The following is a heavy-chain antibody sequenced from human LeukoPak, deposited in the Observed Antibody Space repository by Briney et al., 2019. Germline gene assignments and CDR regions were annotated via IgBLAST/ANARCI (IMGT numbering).Heavy chain of an antibody. CDR2: ISAYNGNT. CDR3: ARSPDYYDSSGYRRAFDI. CDR1: GYTFTSYG. V-gene: IGHV1-18*01. J-gene: IGHJ3*02. D-gene: IGHD3-22*01. Sequence: GASVKVSCKASGYTFTSYGISWVRQAPGQGLEWMGWISAYNGNTNYAQKLQGRVTMTTDTSTSTAYMELRSLRSDDTAVYYCARSPDYYDSSGYRRAFDIWGQGTMVTVSS.